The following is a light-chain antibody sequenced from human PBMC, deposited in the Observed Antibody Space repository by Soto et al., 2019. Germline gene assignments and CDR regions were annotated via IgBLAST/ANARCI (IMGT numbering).Light chain of an antibody. CDR1: QSIGIY. CDR2: AAS. CDR3: QQSYTTPFT. Sequence: DIPMTQSPSSLSASVGDRVTITCRASQSIGIYLNWYQQEPGKAPKLLIYAASTLQSGVPLRFSGSGSRTDFTLSIGSLQPEDFATYFCQQSYTTPFTCGPGTKVDIK. V-gene: IGKV1-39*01. J-gene: IGKJ3*01.